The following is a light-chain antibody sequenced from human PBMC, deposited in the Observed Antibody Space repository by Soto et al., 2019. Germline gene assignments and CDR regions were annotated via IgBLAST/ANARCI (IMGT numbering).Light chain of an antibody. Sequence: DIQMTHSPSSLYPSLGQRVTITCRASQSISSFLNWYQQKSGKAPKLLIYNGSTLQSGVPSRFSGSGSGTEYSLTISSLQPEDFAVYYCQQSYSIPWTFGQGPKVDI. V-gene: IGKV1-39*01. CDR2: NGS. CDR3: QQSYSIPWT. J-gene: IGKJ1*01. CDR1: QSISSF.